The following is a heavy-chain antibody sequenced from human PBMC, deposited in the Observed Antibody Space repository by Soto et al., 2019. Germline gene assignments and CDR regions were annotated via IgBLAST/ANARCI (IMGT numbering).Heavy chain of an antibody. CDR1: GGSISSGGLY. CDR2: IYYTGST. J-gene: IGHJ4*02. Sequence: QVQLQESGPGLVKSSQTLSLTCTVSGGSISSGGLYWNWIRQHPGKALEWIGYIYYTGSTYYNPSLKRRLIISIDTSKNPFSLNLNSMTAADAAVYFCARGGARYGDYNIFDYWGQGTLVTVSS. D-gene: IGHD4-17*01. CDR3: ARGGARYGDYNIFDY. V-gene: IGHV4-31*03.